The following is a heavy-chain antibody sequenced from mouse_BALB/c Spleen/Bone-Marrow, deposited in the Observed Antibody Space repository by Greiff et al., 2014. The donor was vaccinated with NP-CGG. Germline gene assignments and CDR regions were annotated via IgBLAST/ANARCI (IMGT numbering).Heavy chain of an antibody. CDR1: GFSLTSYG. V-gene: IGHV2-9*02. CDR3: ARGGYYKYDEDAMDY. Sequence: VHLVESGPGLVAPSQSLSITCTVSGFSLTSYGVHWVRQPPGKGLEWLGVIWAGGITNYNSTLMSRLSINKDDSKSKVFLKMNSRQTDDTAMYYCARGGYYKYDEDAMDYWGQGTSVTVSS. D-gene: IGHD2-14*01. J-gene: IGHJ4*01. CDR2: IWAGGIT.